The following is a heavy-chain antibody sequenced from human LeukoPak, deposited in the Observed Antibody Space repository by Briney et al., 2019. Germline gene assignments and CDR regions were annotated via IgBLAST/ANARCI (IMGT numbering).Heavy chain of an antibody. CDR2: IYPGDSDT. V-gene: IGHV5-51*01. CDR1: GYSFTSYW. J-gene: IGHJ5*02. CDR3: ARHQQYQLLTPYNWFDP. D-gene: IGHD2-2*01. Sequence: GESLKISCKGSGYSFTSYWIGWVRQMPGEGLEWMGIIYPGDSDTRYSPSFQGQVTISADKSISTAYLQWSSLKASDTAMYYCARHQQYQLLTPYNWFDPWGQGTLVTVSS.